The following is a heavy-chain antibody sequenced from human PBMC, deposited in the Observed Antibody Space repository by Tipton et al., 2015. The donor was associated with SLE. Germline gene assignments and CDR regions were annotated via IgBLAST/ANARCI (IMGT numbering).Heavy chain of an antibody. CDR3: ARAGTGTAWGTFDI. D-gene: IGHD1-14*01. CDR1: GGSINNSYYY. J-gene: IGHJ3*02. CDR2: IYYSGST. V-gene: IGHV4-39*07. Sequence: TLSLTCTVSGGSINNSYYYWAWIRQPPGKGLEWIGSIYYSGSTFNNPSLKSRVTISAVTSKNQFSLRVSSVTAADTAVYYCARAGTGTAWGTFDIWGPGTMVTVSS.